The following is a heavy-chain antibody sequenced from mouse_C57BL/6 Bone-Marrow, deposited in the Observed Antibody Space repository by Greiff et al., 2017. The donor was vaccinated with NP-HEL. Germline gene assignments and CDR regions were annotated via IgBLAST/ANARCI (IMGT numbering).Heavy chain of an antibody. CDR1: GYTFTSYG. V-gene: IGHV1-81*01. Sequence: QVQLQQSGAELARPGASVKLSCTASGYTFTSYGISWVKQRPGQGLEWIGEIYPRSGNTYYNEKFKGKATMTADNSSSTAYMGLRRLTSGDSAVYFCARRVTAVVSHFDYWGQGTTLTVSS. CDR2: IYPRSGNT. CDR3: ARRVTAVVSHFDY. D-gene: IGHD1-1*01. J-gene: IGHJ2*01.